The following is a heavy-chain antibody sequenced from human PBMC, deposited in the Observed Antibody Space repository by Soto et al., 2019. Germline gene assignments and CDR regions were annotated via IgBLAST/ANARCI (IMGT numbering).Heavy chain of an antibody. J-gene: IGHJ6*03. CDR2: INHSGST. CDR1: GGSFSGYY. Sequence: SETLSLTCAVYGGSFSGYYWSWIRQPPGKGLEWIGEINHSGSTNYNPSLKSRVTISVDTSKNQFSLKLSSVTAADTAVYYCARVRYSSRRGGYYYYMDVWGKGTTVTVSS. D-gene: IGHD6-13*01. CDR3: ARVRYSSRRGGYYYYMDV. V-gene: IGHV4-34*01.